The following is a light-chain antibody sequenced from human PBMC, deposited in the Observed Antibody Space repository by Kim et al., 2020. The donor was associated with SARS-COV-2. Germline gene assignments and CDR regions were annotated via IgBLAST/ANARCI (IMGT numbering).Light chain of an antibody. CDR1: DSNFGGNT. J-gene: IGLJ1*01. V-gene: IGLV1-44*01. Sequence: QSVLTQPPSLSGTPGQKITISCSGSDSNFGGNTVTWYQQVPGTAPKRLIHQNVERPSGVPERFSGSKSGTSASLAIRGLQPDDEATYFCASWDDSLSAYVFGLGTKVTVL. CDR3: ASWDDSLSAYV. CDR2: QNV.